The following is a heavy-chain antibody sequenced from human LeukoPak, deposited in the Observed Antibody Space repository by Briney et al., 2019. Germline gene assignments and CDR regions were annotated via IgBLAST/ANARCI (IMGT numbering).Heavy chain of an antibody. CDR1: GYTFTSYA. J-gene: IGHJ6*03. CDR2: INAGNGNT. V-gene: IGHV1-3*01. Sequence: GASVMVSCKASGYTFTSYAMHWVRQAPGQRLEWMGWINAGNGNTKYSQKFQGRVTITADESTSTAYMELSSLRSEDTAVYYCARGAPGIAAPRVDYYYYYMDVWGKGTTVTVSS. D-gene: IGHD6-13*01. CDR3: ARGAPGIAAPRVDYYYYYMDV.